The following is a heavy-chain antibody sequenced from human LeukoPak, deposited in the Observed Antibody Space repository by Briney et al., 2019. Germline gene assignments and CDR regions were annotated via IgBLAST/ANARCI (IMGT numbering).Heavy chain of an antibody. CDR1: GYTLTELS. CDR2: FDPEDGET. D-gene: IGHD3-3*01. V-gene: IGHV1-24*01. Sequence: GASVKVSCKVSGYTLTELSMHWVRQAPGKGLECMGGFDPEDGETIYAQKFQGRVTMTEDTSTDTAYMELSSLRSEDTAVYYCATSDLGSGVIDYWGQGTLVTVSS. J-gene: IGHJ4*02. CDR3: ATSDLGSGVIDY.